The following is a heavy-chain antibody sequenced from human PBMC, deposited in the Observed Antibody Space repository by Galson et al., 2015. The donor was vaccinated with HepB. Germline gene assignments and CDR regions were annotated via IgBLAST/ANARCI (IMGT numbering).Heavy chain of an antibody. CDR2: ISYDSTDK. D-gene: IGHD4-11*01. Sequence: SLRLSCAASGFTFSIYGLHWVRQAPGKGLEWVAVISYDSTDKYYADSVKGRFTISRDSSKNLLYLQMNGLRVEDTAVYYCAKVRDNYSIHYYGMDVWGQGTTVIVSS. CDR1: GFTFSIYG. V-gene: IGHV3-30*18. J-gene: IGHJ6*02. CDR3: AKVRDNYSIHYYGMDV.